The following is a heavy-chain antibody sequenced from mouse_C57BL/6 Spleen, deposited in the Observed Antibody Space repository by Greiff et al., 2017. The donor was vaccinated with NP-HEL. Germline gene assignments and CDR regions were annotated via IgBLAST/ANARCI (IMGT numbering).Heavy chain of an antibody. V-gene: IGHV5-17*01. Sequence: EVQVVESGGGLVKPGGSLKLSCAASGFTFSDYGMHWVRQAPEKGLEWVAYISSCSSTIYYADTVKGRFTISRDNAKNTLFLQITSLRSEDKAMYYCARTGSNYVFAYWGQGTPVTVSA. D-gene: IGHD2-5*01. CDR3: ARTGSNYVFAY. CDR2: ISSCSSTI. J-gene: IGHJ3*01. CDR1: GFTFSDYG.